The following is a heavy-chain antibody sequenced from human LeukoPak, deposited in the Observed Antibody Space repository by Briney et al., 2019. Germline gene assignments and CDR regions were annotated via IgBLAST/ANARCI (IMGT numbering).Heavy chain of an antibody. CDR2: IYYSGST. CDR3: AGSPEYCYDSRDHVGWFDP. CDR1: GGSISSYY. Sequence: PSETLSLTCTVSGGSISSYYWSWIRQPPGKGLEWIGYIYYSGSTNYNPSLKSRVTISVDTSKNQFSLKLSSVTAADTAVYYCAGSPEYCYDSRDHVGWFDPWGQGTLVTVSS. V-gene: IGHV4-59*01. J-gene: IGHJ5*02. D-gene: IGHD3-22*01.